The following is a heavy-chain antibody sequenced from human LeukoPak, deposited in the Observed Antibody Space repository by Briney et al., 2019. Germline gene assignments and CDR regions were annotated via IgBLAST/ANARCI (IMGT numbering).Heavy chain of an antibody. V-gene: IGHV4-4*07. CDR3: ARQYCSGGSCYYDY. D-gene: IGHD2-15*01. J-gene: IGHJ4*02. CDR2: IYTSGST. CDR1: GGSISSYY. Sequence: PSETLSLTCTVSGGSISSYYWSWIRQPAGKGLEWIGHIYTSGSTNYNPSLKSRVTISVDTSKNQFSLKLSSVTAADTAVYYCARQYCSGGSCYYDYWGQGTLVTVSS.